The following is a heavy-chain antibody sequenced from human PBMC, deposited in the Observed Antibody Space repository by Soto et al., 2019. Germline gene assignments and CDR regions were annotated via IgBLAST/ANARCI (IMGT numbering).Heavy chain of an antibody. D-gene: IGHD2-15*01. CDR2: FDPEDGET. CDR3: ATKPHCSGGSCYWSYYMDV. V-gene: IGHV1-24*01. Sequence: ASVKVSCKVSGYTLSELSMHWVRQAPGKGLEWMGGFDPEDGETIYAQKFQGRVTMTEDTSTDTAYMELSNLRSEDTAVYYCATKPHCSGGSCYWSYYMDVWGKGTTVTVSS. CDR1: GYTLSELS. J-gene: IGHJ6*03.